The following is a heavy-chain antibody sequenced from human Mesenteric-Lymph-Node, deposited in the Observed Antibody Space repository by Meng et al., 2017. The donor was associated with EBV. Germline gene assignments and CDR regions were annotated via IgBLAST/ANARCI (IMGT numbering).Heavy chain of an antibody. V-gene: IGHV4-30-4*01. D-gene: IGHD2-15*01. J-gene: IGHJ5*02. CDR1: GGSISSGGYY. Sequence: QLQESGPGRVKPIQPLSLPCAVSGGSISSGGYYWSWIRQPPGKGLEWIGYIYYSGSTYYNPSLKSRVTISVDTSKNQFSLKLSSVTAADTAVYYCARGEDSNWFDPWGQGTLVTVSS. CDR3: ARGEDSNWFDP. CDR2: IYYSGST.